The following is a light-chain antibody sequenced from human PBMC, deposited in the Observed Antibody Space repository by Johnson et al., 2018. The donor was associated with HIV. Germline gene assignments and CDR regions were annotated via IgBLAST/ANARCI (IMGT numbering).Light chain of an antibody. V-gene: IGLV1-51*01. CDR3: GTWDSSLSALYV. CDR1: SSNIGNNY. CDR2: DNN. Sequence: QSVLTQPPSMSAAPGQKVTISCYGSSSNIGNNYVSWYQQVPGAAPKLLIYDNNKRPSGIPDRFSGSKSGTSATLGITGLQTGDEADYYCGTWDSSLSALYVFGTGTKVTVL. J-gene: IGLJ1*01.